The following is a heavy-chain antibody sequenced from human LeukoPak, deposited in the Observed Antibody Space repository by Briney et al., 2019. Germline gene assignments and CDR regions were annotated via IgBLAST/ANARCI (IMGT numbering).Heavy chain of an antibody. CDR2: INEAGSHK. D-gene: IGHD1-26*01. Sequence: GGSLRLSCAASGLAFRRYWMSCGREAPGEGVEWVSDINEAGSHKYYVDSVQGRFTISRDNAKNSLYLHMDSLRAEDRAVYYCARIISGIYYGDAFDVWGQGTIVTVSS. V-gene: IGHV3-7*01. J-gene: IGHJ3*01. CDR1: GLAFRRYW. CDR3: ARIISGIYYGDAFDV.